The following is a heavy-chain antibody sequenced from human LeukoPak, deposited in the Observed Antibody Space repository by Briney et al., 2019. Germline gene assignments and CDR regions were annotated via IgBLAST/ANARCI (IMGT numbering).Heavy chain of an antibody. D-gene: IGHD5-12*01. V-gene: IGHV1-69*13. Sequence: GASVKVSCKASGGTFSSYAISWVRQAPGQGLEWMGGIIPIFGTANYAQKFQGRVTITADESTSTAYMELSSLRSEDTAVYYCAREVASDLRLDYWGQGTLVTVSS. CDR3: AREVASDLRLDY. CDR2: IIPIFGTA. J-gene: IGHJ4*02. CDR1: GGTFSSYA.